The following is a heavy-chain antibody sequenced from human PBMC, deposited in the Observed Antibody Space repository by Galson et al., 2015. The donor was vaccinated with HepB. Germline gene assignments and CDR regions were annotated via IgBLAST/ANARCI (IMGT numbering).Heavy chain of an antibody. Sequence: PALVKPTQTLTLTCTFSGFSLNTSGMCVSWIRQPPGKALEWLARTDWDDDENFNPSLETRLSISKDTSKNQVVLTMTNMDPVDTATYYCARRTVGTAMGDVSDIWGQGTMVTVSS. V-gene: IGHV2-70*11. J-gene: IGHJ3*02. D-gene: IGHD1-1*01. CDR2: TDWDDDE. CDR1: GFSLNTSGMC. CDR3: ARRTVGTAMGDVSDI.